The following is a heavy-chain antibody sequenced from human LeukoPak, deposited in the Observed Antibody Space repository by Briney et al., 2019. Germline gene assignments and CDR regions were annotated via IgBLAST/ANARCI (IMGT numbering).Heavy chain of an antibody. CDR1: GFTFSSHW. V-gene: IGHV3-74*03. Sequence: GGSLRLSCAASGFTFSSHWMHWVRQAPGKGLVWVSRINGDGSNTTYADSVKGRFTISRDNAKNTLYLQMNSLRAEDTAVYYCAKDLGLGDVDYWGQGTLVTVSS. CDR2: INGDGSNT. D-gene: IGHD7-27*01. CDR3: AKDLGLGDVDY. J-gene: IGHJ4*02.